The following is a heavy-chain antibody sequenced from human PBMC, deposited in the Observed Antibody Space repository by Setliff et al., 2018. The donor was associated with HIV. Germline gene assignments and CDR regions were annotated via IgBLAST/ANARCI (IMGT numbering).Heavy chain of an antibody. D-gene: IGHD3-3*01. J-gene: IGHJ3*02. Sequence: ASVKVSCKASGFSFTSFGITWVRQAPGQGLEWVGWISGYNSNSNYAQNFQGRVTMTTDPFTATAYMDLRSLRSDDTAIYFCARGPKRAELWSGRALDIWGQGSLVTVSS. CDR1: GFSFTSFG. CDR2: ISGYNSNS. CDR3: ARGPKRAELWSGRALDI. V-gene: IGHV1-18*01.